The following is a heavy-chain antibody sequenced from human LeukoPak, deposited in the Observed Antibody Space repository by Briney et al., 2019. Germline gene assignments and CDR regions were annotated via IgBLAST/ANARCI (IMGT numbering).Heavy chain of an antibody. CDR3: ARGVPIAVAGIDY. V-gene: IGHV4-59*01. J-gene: IGHJ4*02. D-gene: IGHD6-19*01. Sequence: SETLSLTCTVSGGSISSYYWSWIRQPPGKGLEWIGYIYYSGSTNYNPSLKSRVTISVDTSKSQFSLKLSSVTAADTAVYYCARGVPIAVAGIDYWGQGTLVTVSS. CDR1: GGSISSYY. CDR2: IYYSGST.